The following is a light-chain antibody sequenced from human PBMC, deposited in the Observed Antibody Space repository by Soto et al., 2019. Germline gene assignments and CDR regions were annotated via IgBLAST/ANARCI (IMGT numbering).Light chain of an antibody. J-gene: IGLJ2*01. V-gene: IGLV1-40*01. CDR1: SSNIGAHYD. CDR3: QSYDSSLSGWGV. CDR2: GNS. Sequence: QLVLTQPPSVSGAPGQRVTISCTGSSSNIGAHYDVHWYQQLPGTAPKLLIYGNSNRPSGVPDRFSGSKSGTSASLAITGLQAEDEADYYCQSYDSSLSGWGVFGGGTKVTVL.